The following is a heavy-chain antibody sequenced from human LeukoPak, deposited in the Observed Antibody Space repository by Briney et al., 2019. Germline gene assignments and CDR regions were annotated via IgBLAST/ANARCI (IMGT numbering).Heavy chain of an antibody. CDR2: ISGYNGDT. J-gene: IGHJ6*02. V-gene: IGHV1-18*01. D-gene: IGHD5-18*01. Sequence: ASVKVSCKASGYTFTSYAISWVRQAPGQGLEWMGWISGYNGDTKYAQKVQGRVTMTTDTSTSTAYMELRSLRSDDTAVYYCARGYSYGSDYYYGMDVWGQGTTVTVSS. CDR1: GYTFTSYA. CDR3: ARGYSYGSDYYYGMDV.